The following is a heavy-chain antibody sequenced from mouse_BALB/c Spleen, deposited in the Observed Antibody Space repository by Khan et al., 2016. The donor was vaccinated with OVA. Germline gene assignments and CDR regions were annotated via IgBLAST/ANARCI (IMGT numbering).Heavy chain of an antibody. J-gene: IGHJ3*01. D-gene: IGHD2-10*02. CDR3: ASEGRYVNFAWFAY. CDR1: GYSFTSYW. CDR2: IVPSDSDT. V-gene: IGHV1S127*01. Sequence: VQLQQSGPQLVRPGASVKISCKASGYSFTSYWMHWVKQRLGQGLEWIGMIVPSDSDTRLNQKFKEKATLTVDTSYSTAYMQLRSPPSEDSAVYYGASEGRYVNFAWFAYWGQGTLVTVSA.